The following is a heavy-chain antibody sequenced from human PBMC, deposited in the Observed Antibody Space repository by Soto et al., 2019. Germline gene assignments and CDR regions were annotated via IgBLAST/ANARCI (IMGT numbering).Heavy chain of an antibody. CDR3: AKDKVPVVVTAPFDY. CDR1: GFTFSSYG. J-gene: IGHJ4*02. D-gene: IGHD2-21*02. V-gene: IGHV3-30*18. CDR2: ISYDGSNK. Sequence: QVQLVESGGGVVQPGRSLRLSCAASGFTFSSYGMHWVRQAPGKGLEWVAVISYDGSNKYYADSVKGRFTVSTDKSKNTLNMQVNSLRAEDTAVYYCAKDKVPVVVTAPFDYWGQGTLVTVSS.